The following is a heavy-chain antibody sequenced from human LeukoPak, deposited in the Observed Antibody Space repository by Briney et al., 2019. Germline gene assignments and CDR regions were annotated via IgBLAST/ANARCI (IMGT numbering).Heavy chain of an antibody. CDR3: ARDSSAYTRHFDY. CDR2: ISAYNGNT. V-gene: IGHV1-18*01. J-gene: IGHJ4*02. Sequence: ASVKVSCKASGYIFVNFGISWVRQAPRQGLEWVGWISAYNGNTNYAQKFRGRVTMTTDTSTNTPYMELRNLGSDDTAMYFCARDSSAYTRHFDYWGQGSLVTVSS. CDR1: GYIFVNFG. D-gene: IGHD3-22*01.